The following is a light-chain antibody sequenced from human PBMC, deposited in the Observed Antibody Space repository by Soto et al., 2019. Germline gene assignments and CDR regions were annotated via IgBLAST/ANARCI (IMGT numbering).Light chain of an antibody. J-gene: IGKJ3*01. CDR3: QQTNSFPFT. V-gene: IGKV1D-12*01. Sequence: DIEMTQSPSSVSASVGDRVTMACRASRRISSWLAWYQQKPGKAPKLLIYAASSLQSGVPSRFSGSGSGTDFTLTISSLQPDDFATYFCQQTNSFPFTFGPGTIVDIK. CDR2: AAS. CDR1: RRISSW.